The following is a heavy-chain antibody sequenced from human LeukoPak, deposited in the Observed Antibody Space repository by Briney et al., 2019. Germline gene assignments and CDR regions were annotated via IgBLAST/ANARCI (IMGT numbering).Heavy chain of an antibody. D-gene: IGHD3-3*01. CDR1: GYTFSGYY. CDR2: INPNSGGT. J-gene: IGHJ4*02. V-gene: IGHV1-2*02. CDR3: ARELGRLRFLEWLGANYFDY. Sequence: GASVKVSCKASGYTFSGYYMNWVRQAPGQGLEWMGWINPNSGGTNYAQKFQGRVTMTRDTSTSTAYMELRSLRSDDTAVYYCARELGRLRFLEWLGANYFDYWGQGTLVTVSS.